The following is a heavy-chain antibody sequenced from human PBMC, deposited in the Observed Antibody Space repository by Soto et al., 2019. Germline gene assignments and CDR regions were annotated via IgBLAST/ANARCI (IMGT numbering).Heavy chain of an antibody. CDR1: GGTFSSYA. Sequence: GASVKVSCKASGGTFSSYAISWVRQAPGQGLEWMGGIIPIFGTANYAQKFQGRVTITADKSTSTAYMELSSLRSEDTAVYYCARDGLVARGYNWFDPWGQGTLVTAPQ. J-gene: IGHJ5*02. V-gene: IGHV1-69*06. CDR3: ARDGLVARGYNWFDP. CDR2: IIPIFGTA. D-gene: IGHD2-2*01.